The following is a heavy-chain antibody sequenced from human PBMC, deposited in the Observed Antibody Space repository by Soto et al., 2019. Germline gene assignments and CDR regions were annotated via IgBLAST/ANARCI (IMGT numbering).Heavy chain of an antibody. CDR1: GFTFSNAW. D-gene: IGHD6-19*01. Sequence: GGSLRLSCAASGFTFSNAWMSWVRQAPGKGLEWVGRIKSKTDGGTTDYAAPVKGRFTISRHDSKNTLYLQMNSLKTEDTAVYYCIIPPSSVAGRTLYYWGQGTLVTGSS. V-gene: IGHV3-15*01. J-gene: IGHJ4*02. CDR3: IIPPSSVAGRTLYY. CDR2: IKSKTDGGTT.